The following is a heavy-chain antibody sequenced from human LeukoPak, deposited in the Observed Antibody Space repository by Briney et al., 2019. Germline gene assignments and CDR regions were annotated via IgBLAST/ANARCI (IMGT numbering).Heavy chain of an antibody. D-gene: IGHD3-3*01. J-gene: IGHJ5*02. CDR1: GYTFTSYD. V-gene: IGHV1-8*01. CDR2: MNPNSGNT. Sequence: GASVKVSCKASGYTFTSYDINWARQATGQGLEWMGWMNPNSGNTGYAQKFQGRVTMTRNTSISTAYMELSSLRSEDTAVYYCARGRSRITIFGVVMFDPWGQGTLVTVSS. CDR3: ARGRSRITIFGVVMFDP.